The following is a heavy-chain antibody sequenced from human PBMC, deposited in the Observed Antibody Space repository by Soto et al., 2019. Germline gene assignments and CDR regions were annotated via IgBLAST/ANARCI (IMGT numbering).Heavy chain of an antibody. J-gene: IGHJ5*02. D-gene: IGHD2-15*01. CDR2: IYYSGST. V-gene: IGHV4-39*01. CDR3: ARQVVGYCSGGSCYSGDWFDP. CDR1: GGSISSSSYY. Sequence: QLQLQESGPGLVKPSETLSLTCTVSGGSISSSSYYWGWIRQPPGKGLEWIGSIYYSGSTYYNPSLKSRVTISVDTSKNQFSLKLSSVTAADTAVYYWARQVVGYCSGGSCYSGDWFDPWGQGTLVTVSS.